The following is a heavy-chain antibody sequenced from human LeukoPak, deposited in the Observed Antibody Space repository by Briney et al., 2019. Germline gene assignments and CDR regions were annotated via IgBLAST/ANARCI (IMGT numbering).Heavy chain of an antibody. CDR3: ARAQGGVGATPYYFDY. Sequence: PSETLSLTCTVSGGFIGSSSYYWGWIRQPPGKGLEWIGDIFYSGSINYNPSLKSRVTMSVDTSKNQFSLNLSSVTAADTAVYYCARAQGGVGATPYYFDYWGQGTLVTVSS. D-gene: IGHD1-26*01. CDR1: GGFIGSSSYY. V-gene: IGHV4-61*05. J-gene: IGHJ4*02. CDR2: IFYSGSI.